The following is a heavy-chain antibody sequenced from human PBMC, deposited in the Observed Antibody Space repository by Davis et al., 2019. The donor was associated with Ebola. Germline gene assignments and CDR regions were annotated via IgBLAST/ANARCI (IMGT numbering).Heavy chain of an antibody. CDR1: GFTFSIYW. Sequence: GESLKISCAASGFTFSIYWMHWVRQAPGKGLEWVANIKQDGSEKYYVDSVKGRFTISRDNAKNSLYLQMNSLRAEDTAVYYCASGMFGISTDWGQGTLVTVSS. CDR3: ASGMFGISTD. J-gene: IGHJ4*02. D-gene: IGHD3-16*01. V-gene: IGHV3-7*01. CDR2: IKQDGSEK.